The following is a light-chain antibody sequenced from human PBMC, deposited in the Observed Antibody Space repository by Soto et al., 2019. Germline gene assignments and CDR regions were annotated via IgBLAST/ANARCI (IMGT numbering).Light chain of an antibody. CDR3: QQYNSYPWT. J-gene: IGKJ1*01. CDR2: KAS. Sequence: DIQMTQSPSTLSASVGDRVGITCRASQSISSWLAWYQQKPGKAPNLLIYKASSLESGVPSRFSGSGSGTEFTLTISSLQPDDFATYYCQQYNSYPWTFGQGTKVEIK. V-gene: IGKV1-5*03. CDR1: QSISSW.